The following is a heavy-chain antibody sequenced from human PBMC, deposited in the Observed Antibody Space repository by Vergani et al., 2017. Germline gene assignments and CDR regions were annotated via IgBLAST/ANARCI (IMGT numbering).Heavy chain of an antibody. CDR1: GFTFSSYW. Sequence: EVQLVESGGGLVQPGGSLRLSCAASGFTFSSYWMSWVRQAPGKGLEWVANIKQDGSEKYYVDSVKGRFTISRDNAKNSLYLQMNSLRAEDTAVYYCARAEHIVVVTAILPFDYWGQGTLVTVSS. J-gene: IGHJ4*02. CDR2: IKQDGSEK. V-gene: IGHV3-7*01. CDR3: ARAEHIVVVTAILPFDY. D-gene: IGHD2-21*02.